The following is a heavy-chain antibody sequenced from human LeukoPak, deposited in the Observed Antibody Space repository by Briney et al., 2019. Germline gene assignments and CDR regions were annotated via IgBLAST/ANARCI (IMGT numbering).Heavy chain of an antibody. Sequence: GGSLRLSCAASGFTFSSCAMTWVRQAPGKGLESVSAISKSGGSTYYADSLKGRFTISRDNSKNTLYLQMNSLRAEDTAVYYCAKDQLAYCGGDCYSAPWGQGTLVTVSS. D-gene: IGHD2-21*02. J-gene: IGHJ5*02. CDR1: GFTFSSCA. CDR2: ISKSGGST. CDR3: AKDQLAYCGGDCYSAP. V-gene: IGHV3-23*01.